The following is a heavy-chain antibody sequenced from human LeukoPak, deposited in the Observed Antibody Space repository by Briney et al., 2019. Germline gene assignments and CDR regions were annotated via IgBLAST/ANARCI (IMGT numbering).Heavy chain of an antibody. CDR2: IIPILGIA. D-gene: IGHD3-22*01. CDR3: ARDVGYYYDSSGPIFDY. Sequence: ASVKVSCKASGGTFSSYAISWVRRAPGQGLEWMGRIIPILGIANYAQKFQGRVTITADKSTSTAYMELSSLRSEDTAVYYCARDVGYYYDSSGPIFDYWGQGTLVTVSS. CDR1: GGTFSSYA. J-gene: IGHJ4*02. V-gene: IGHV1-69*04.